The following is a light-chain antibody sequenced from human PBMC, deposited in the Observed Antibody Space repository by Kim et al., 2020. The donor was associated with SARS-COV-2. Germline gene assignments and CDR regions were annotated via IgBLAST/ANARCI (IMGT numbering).Light chain of an antibody. CDR3: HQFYYFAIT. Sequence: GDRVTITCRASQDVSRGVAWYQQKPGKVPKLLIYDVSTLGSGVPSRFSGSGSGTDFTLTISSLQPEDFATYYCHQFYYFAITFGQGTRLEIK. CDR1: QDVSRG. J-gene: IGKJ5*01. CDR2: DVS. V-gene: IGKV1D-13*01.